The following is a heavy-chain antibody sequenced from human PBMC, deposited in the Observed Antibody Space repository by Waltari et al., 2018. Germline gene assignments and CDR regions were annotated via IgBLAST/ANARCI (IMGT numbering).Heavy chain of an antibody. CDR1: GYTFTGYY. D-gene: IGHD5-18*01. J-gene: IGHJ4*02. V-gene: IGHV1-2*02. CDR3: ARPALLDTAMALFDY. Sequence: QVQLVQSGAEVKKPGASVKVSCKASGYTFTGYYMHWVRQAPGQGLEWMGWINPNSGGTNYAQKFQGRVTMTRDTSISTAYMELSRLRSDDTAVYYCARPALLDTAMALFDYWGQGTLVTVSS. CDR2: INPNSGGT.